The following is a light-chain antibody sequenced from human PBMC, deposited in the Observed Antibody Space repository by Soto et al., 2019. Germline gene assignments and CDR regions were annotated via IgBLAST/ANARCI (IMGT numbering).Light chain of an antibody. CDR1: QDIRNN. CDR3: LQHNAYPWT. V-gene: IGKV1-17*01. J-gene: IGKJ1*01. Sequence: GDRVPITCRASQDIRNNLGWYQQEPGKAPKRLQGGVPSRFSGSGSGTEFTLTISSLQPEDFATYYCLQHNAYPWTFGQGTKVDIK.